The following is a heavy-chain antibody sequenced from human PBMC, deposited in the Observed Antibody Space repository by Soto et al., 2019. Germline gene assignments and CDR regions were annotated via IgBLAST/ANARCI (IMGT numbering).Heavy chain of an antibody. Sequence: PGGSLRLSCAPSGFTFSNYAMFWVRQAPGKGLEWVSTIFAGGGSTYYADSVKGRFTISRDNSKNTLFLQMNSLRVEDTAVYFCAKDLIRGDGYIGFDYWGQGTLVTVSS. CDR2: IFAGGGST. V-gene: IGHV3-23*01. CDR1: GFTFSNYA. CDR3: AKDLIRGDGYIGFDY. D-gene: IGHD3-10*01. J-gene: IGHJ4*02.